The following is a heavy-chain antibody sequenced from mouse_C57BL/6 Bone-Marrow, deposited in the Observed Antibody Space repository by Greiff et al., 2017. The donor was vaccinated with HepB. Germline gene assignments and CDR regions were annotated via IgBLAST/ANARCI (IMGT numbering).Heavy chain of an antibody. J-gene: IGHJ3*01. Sequence: EVQLQESGPGLVKPSQSLSLTCSVTGYSITSGYYWNWIRQFPGNKLEWMGYISYDGSNNYNPSLKNRISITRDTSKNQFFLKLNSVTTEDTATYYYARVEAYWGQGTLVTVSA. CDR2: ISYDGSN. CDR1: GYSITSGYY. CDR3: ARVEAY. V-gene: IGHV3-6*01.